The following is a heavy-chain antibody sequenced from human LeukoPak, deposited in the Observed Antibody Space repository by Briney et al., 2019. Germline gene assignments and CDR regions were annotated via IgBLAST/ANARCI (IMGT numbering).Heavy chain of an antibody. J-gene: IGHJ4*02. D-gene: IGHD3-9*01. CDR2: LSAYNADT. Sequence: PMASVKVSCKPSAYSSTDYGITWVRHAPGQGLEWMGWLSAYNADTTYAQSFQGRVTMTTDTFMSTAYMELRSLRSDDTAVYYCVRDRTYYDILTGYYMASDYFDYWGQGTLVTVSS. V-gene: IGHV1-18*01. CDR1: AYSSTDYG. CDR3: VRDRTYYDILTGYYMASDYFDY.